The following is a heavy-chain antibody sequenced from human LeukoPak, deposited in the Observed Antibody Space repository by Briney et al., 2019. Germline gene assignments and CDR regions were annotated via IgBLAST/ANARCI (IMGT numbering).Heavy chain of an antibody. CDR3: AKHGYCSGISCFFDF. CDR1: GFTCSSYA. CDR2: ISVSGAYT. D-gene: IGHD2-15*01. V-gene: IGHV3-23*01. J-gene: IGHJ4*02. Sequence: PGGSLRLSCAASGFTCSSYAMSCVRQAPGKGRGCVSRISVSGAYTFYTDSVKGRVTISRDSSKNTLYLQMNSPRAEDTALYYCAKHGYCSGISCFFDFWGQGTLVTVSS.